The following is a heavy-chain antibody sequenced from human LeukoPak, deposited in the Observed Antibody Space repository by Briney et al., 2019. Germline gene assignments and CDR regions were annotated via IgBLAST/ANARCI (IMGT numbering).Heavy chain of an antibody. CDR3: ARDGTLHYDILTGYFPYYYYGMDV. V-gene: IGHV1-18*01. CDR2: ISAYNGNT. J-gene: IGHJ6*02. Sequence: ASVKVSCKASGYIFTSYGISWVRQAPGQGLEWMGWISAYNGNTNYAQKLQGRVTMTTDTSTSTAYMELRSLRSDDTAVYYCARDGTLHYDILTGYFPYYYYGMDVWGQGTTVTVSS. CDR1: GYIFTSYG. D-gene: IGHD3-9*01.